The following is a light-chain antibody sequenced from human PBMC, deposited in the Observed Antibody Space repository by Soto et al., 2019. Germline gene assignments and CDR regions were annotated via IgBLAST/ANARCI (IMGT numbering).Light chain of an antibody. CDR3: HQYHNWPQGT. CDR2: DAS. J-gene: IGKJ2*01. V-gene: IGKV3-15*01. CDR1: QSVSND. Sequence: ETVMTQSPATLSVSPGGRATLSCRASQSVSNDLAWYQQKPGQAPRLLIYDASTRATGIPARFSGSGSGTEFTLAISSLQSEDFAVYYCHQYHNWPQGTFGQGTKLQIK.